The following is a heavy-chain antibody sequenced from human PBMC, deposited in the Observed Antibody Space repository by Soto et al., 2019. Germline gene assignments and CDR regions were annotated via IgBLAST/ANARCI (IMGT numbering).Heavy chain of an antibody. CDR1: GYTFTGYY. D-gene: IGHD6-19*01. J-gene: IGHJ6*02. V-gene: IGHV1-2*02. CDR3: AGESDSSGWYSFYYYYRMDV. CDR2: INPNSGGT. Sequence: QVQLVQSGAEVKKPGASVKVSCKASGYTFTGYYMHWFRQAPGQGLECMGWINPNSGGTNYAQKVQGRVTRTRDTSLSKAYMELGRLRSDATAVYYCAGESDSSGWYSFYYYYRMDVWGQGTTVNVSS.